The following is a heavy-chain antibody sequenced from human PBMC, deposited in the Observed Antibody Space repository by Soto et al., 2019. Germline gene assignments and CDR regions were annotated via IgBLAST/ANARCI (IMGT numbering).Heavy chain of an antibody. D-gene: IGHD6-13*01. J-gene: IGHJ4*02. CDR3: ANASSSGYAGFFDL. CDR1: GFTFSSPA. V-gene: IGHV3-23*01. CDR2: LSDSGGST. Sequence: EVQLLESGGGLVQPGGSLRLSCTASGFTFSSPAMNWVRQAPGKGLEWVSGLSDSGGSTYYADSVKGRVTISRDKAMNKLSLQLHTMNAEDTAVYDCANASSSGYAGFFDLWGQGTLVTVSS.